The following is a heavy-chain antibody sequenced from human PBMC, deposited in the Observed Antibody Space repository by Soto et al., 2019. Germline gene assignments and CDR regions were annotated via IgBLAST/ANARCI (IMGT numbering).Heavy chain of an antibody. V-gene: IGHV4-39*01. CDR1: GGSISSSSYY. CDR2: IYYSGST. CDR3: ARLKDGWYYFDY. D-gene: IGHD6-19*01. J-gene: IGHJ4*02. Sequence: PSETLSLTCTVSGGSISSSSYYWGWIRQPPGKGLEWIGGIYYSGSTYYNPSLKSRVTISVDTSKNQFSLKLSSVTAADTAVYYCARLKDGWYYFDYWGQGTLVTVSS.